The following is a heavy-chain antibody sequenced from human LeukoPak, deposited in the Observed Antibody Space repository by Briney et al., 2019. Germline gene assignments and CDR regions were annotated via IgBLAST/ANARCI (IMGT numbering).Heavy chain of an antibody. CDR2: INPNSGGT. CDR1: GYTFTGYY. J-gene: IGHJ5*02. D-gene: IGHD2-15*01. Sequence: ASVKVSCKAAGYTFTGYYMFRVRQAPGQGLEWMGRINPNSGGTNYAQKFQGRVTMTRDTSISTAYMELSRLRSDDTAVYYCARGYCSGGSCYSVENWLDPWGQGTLVTVSS. V-gene: IGHV1-2*06. CDR3: ARGYCSGGSCYSVENWLDP.